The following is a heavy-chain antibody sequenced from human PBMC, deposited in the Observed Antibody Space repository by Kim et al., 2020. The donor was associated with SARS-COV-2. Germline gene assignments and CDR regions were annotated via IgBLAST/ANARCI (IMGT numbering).Heavy chain of an antibody. J-gene: IGHJ5*02. Sequence: SPSFQGHVTSSADKSISTAYLQWSSLKASDTAMYYCARVSVDGDPGWFDPWGQGTLVTVSS. CDR3: ARVSVDGDPGWFDP. V-gene: IGHV5-10-1*01. D-gene: IGHD4-17*01.